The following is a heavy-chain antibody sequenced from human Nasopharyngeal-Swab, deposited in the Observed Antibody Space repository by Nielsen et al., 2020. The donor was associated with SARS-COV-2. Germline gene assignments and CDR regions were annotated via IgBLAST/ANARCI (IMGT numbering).Heavy chain of an antibody. CDR3: ARYSRSSWSSRRDY. CDR2: INHSGST. V-gene: IGHV4-34*01. J-gene: IGHJ4*02. D-gene: IGHD6-13*01. Sequence: PGKGLEWIGEINHSGSTNYNPSLKSRVTISVDTSKNHFSLKLSSVTAADTAVYYCARYSRSSWSSRRDYWGQGTLVTVSS.